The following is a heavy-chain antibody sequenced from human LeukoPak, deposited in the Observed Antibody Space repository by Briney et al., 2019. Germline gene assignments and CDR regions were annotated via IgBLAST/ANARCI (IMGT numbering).Heavy chain of an antibody. V-gene: IGHV4-39*01. CDR1: GGSISSNSHY. D-gene: IGHD3-10*01. CDR3: ARLSYGSGSYYSFHFDY. J-gene: IGHJ4*02. CDR2: IYYSGNT. Sequence: SETLSLTCTVSGGSISSNSHYWGWIRQPPGKGLEWIGSIYYSGNTYYNSSLKSRVTISVDTSKNQFSLKLSSVTAADTALYYCARLSYGSGSYYSFHFDYWGQGTLVTVSS.